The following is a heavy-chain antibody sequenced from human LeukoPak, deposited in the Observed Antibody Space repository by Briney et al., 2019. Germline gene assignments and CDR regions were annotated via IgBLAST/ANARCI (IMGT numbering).Heavy chain of an antibody. J-gene: IGHJ5*02. CDR2: IYYSGST. V-gene: IGHV4-61*01. CDR3: ATGRWGSSWYRGFDP. CDR1: GGSISSGSYY. Sequence: SETLSLTCTVSGGSISSGSYYWSWIRQPPGKGLEWIGYIYYSGSTNYNSSLKSRVTISVDTSKNQFSLKLSSVTAADTAVYYCATGRWGSSWYRGFDPWGQGTLVTVSS. D-gene: IGHD6-13*01.